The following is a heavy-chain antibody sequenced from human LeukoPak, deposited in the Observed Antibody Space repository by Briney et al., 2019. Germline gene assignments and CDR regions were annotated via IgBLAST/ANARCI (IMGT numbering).Heavy chain of an antibody. D-gene: IGHD3-22*01. CDR3: AKYYKLSGYYLGGYDY. J-gene: IGHJ4*02. V-gene: IGHV3-23*01. CDR1: GFTFSSYA. Sequence: GGSLRLSCAASGFTFSSYAMGWVRQPPGKGLEWVSAVLASGGRTFYADSVKGRFTISRDNSKNTLYLQMNSLRAEDTAVYYCAKYYKLSGYYLGGYDYWGQGTLVTVS. CDR2: VLASGGRT.